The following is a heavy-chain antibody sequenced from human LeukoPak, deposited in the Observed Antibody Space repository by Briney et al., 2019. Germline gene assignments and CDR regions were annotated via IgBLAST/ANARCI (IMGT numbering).Heavy chain of an antibody. V-gene: IGHV3-33*06. J-gene: IGHJ5*02. Sequence: PGRSLRLSCAASGFTFSSYAMHWVRQAPGKGLEWVAVIWYDGSNKYYGDSVKGRFTISRDNSKNTLYLQMNSLRAEDTAVYYCAKGDSRGYSYGRGFDPWGQGTLVTVSS. CDR1: GFTFSSYA. D-gene: IGHD5-18*01. CDR3: AKGDSRGYSYGRGFDP. CDR2: IWYDGSNK.